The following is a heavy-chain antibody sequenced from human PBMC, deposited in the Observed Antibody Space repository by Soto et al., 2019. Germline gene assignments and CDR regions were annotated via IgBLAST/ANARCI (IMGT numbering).Heavy chain of an antibody. Sequence: GGSLRLSCAASGFTFSNYGMHWVRQAPGKGLEWVAFISDDGSNKYYADSMKGRFTMSRDNSKSTLYLQMNSLRVEDTAVYYCTKRRNVLRFLEWSSGMEVWGQGTAVTVSS. CDR2: ISDDGSNK. D-gene: IGHD3-3*01. V-gene: IGHV3-30*18. CDR1: GFTFSNYG. CDR3: TKRRNVLRFLEWSSGMEV. J-gene: IGHJ6*02.